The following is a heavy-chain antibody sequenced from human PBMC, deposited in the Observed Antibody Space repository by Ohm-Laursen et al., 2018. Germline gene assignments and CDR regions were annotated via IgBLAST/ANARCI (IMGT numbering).Heavy chain of an antibody. V-gene: IGHV3-23*01. CDR2: ISGSGGST. J-gene: IGHJ4*02. D-gene: IGHD4-17*01. CDR1: EFTVSSNY. CDR3: AKTTVTTWVAFDS. Sequence: SLRLSCAASEFTVSSNYMSWVRQAPGKGLEWVSVISGSGGSTYYADSVKGRFTISRDNSENMLYLQMNSLRADDTAVYYCAKTTVTTWVAFDSWGQGALVTVSS.